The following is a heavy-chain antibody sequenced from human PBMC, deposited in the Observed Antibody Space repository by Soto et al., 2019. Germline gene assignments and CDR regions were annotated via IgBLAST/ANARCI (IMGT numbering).Heavy chain of an antibody. V-gene: IGHV3-30*18. J-gene: IGHJ5*02. CDR2: LSYDGIAP. CDR3: VKGGSYGSSSPSDR. Sequence: QEQLVESGGDVVQPGWSLRLSGAASGFTLSSQARHWVGRAPGKGLEWVAALSYDGIAPYYADSVKGRFTISRDNSKNTLYLQMNSLRVEDTALYYCVKGGSYGSSSPSDRWGQGTLVTVSS. CDR1: GFTLSSQA. D-gene: IGHD6-6*01.